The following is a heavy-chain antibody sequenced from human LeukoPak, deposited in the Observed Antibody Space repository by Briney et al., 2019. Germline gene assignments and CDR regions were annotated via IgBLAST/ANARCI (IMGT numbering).Heavy chain of an antibody. D-gene: IGHD3-16*01. V-gene: IGHV3-48*03. CDR1: GFTFSTYE. CDR2: ISGSGCTT. CDR3: ARASPQKLGYFDY. Sequence: PGGSLRLSCVASGFTFSTYEMNWARQAPGKGLEWVSYISGSGCTTYYADSVQGRFTISRDNTKNSLYLQMNSLRAEDTAVYYCARASPQKLGYFDYWGQGTLVTVSS. J-gene: IGHJ4*02.